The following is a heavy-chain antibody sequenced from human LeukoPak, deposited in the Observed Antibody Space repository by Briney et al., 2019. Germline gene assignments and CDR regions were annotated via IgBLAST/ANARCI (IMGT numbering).Heavy chain of an antibody. Sequence: SETLSLTCTVSGGSISSSSYYWGWIRQPPGKGLEWIGSIYYSGRTNYNPSLKSRVTMSVDTSKNQFSLKLSSVTALDTAVYYCARSRFDAFDIWGQGTMVTVSS. CDR2: IYYSGRT. D-gene: IGHD3-10*01. CDR1: GGSISSSSYY. J-gene: IGHJ3*02. CDR3: ARSRFDAFDI. V-gene: IGHV4-39*07.